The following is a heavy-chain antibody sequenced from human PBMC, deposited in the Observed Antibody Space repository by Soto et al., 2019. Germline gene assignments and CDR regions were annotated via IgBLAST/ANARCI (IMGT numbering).Heavy chain of an antibody. CDR2: IYYSGST. J-gene: IGHJ6*02. CDR3: ARDTRAPYYYYGMDV. Sequence: SETLSLTCTVSGGSVRSGSYYWSWIRQPPGKGLEWIGYIYYSGSTNYNPSLKSRVTISVDTSKNQFSLKLSSVTAADTAVYYCARDTRAPYYYYGMDVWGQGTTVTVSS. CDR1: GGSVRSGSYY. V-gene: IGHV4-61*01. D-gene: IGHD1-26*01.